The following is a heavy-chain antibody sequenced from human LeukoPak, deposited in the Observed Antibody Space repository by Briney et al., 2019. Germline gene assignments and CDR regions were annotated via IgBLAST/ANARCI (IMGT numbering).Heavy chain of an antibody. J-gene: IGHJ4*02. CDR1: VDSISGYY. CDR2: MYYSGNT. CDR3: ARGKYYFDY. Sequence: SETLSLTCTVSVDSISGYYWSWIRQPPGKGLEWIGYMYYSGNTNYNPSLKSRLTTSLDTSKNQFSLKLSSVTAADTAVYYCARGKYYFDYWGQGTLVTVSS. V-gene: IGHV4-59*01.